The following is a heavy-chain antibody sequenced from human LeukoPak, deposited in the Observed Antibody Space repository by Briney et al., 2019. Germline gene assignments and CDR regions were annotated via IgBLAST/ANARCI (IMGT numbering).Heavy chain of an antibody. V-gene: IGHV3-23*01. CDR3: AKDRWWGDTAMVKCLDY. CDR1: GFTFSSYA. J-gene: IGHJ4*02. Sequence: GGSLRLSCAASGFTFSSYAMSWVRQAPGKGLEWVSAISGSVGSTYYADSVKGRFTISRDNSKNTLYLQMNSLRAEDTAVYYCAKDRWWGDTAMVKCLDYWGQGTLVTVSS. D-gene: IGHD5-18*01. CDR2: ISGSVGST.